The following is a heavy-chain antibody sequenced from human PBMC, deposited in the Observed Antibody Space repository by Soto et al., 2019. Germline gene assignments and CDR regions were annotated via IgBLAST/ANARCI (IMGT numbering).Heavy chain of an antibody. CDR2: IYATGTT. D-gene: IGHD1-1*01. CDR3: VRDGTKTLRDWFDP. J-gene: IGHJ5*02. V-gene: IGHV4-4*07. CDR1: GASISGFY. Sequence: SETLFLTCTVSGASISGFYWSWIRKSAGKGLEWIGRIYATGTTDYNPSLKSRVMMSVDTSKKQFSLKLRSVTAADTAVYYCVRDGTKTLRDWFDPWGQGISGTASS.